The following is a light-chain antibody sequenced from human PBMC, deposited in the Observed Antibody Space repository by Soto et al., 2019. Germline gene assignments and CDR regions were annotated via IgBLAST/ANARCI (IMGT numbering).Light chain of an antibody. V-gene: IGKV1-33*01. CDR1: QDISNY. J-gene: IGKJ4*01. Sequence: DIQMTQSPSSLSASVGDRVTITCQASQDISNYLNWYQQKPGKAPKLLIYDASNLETGVPSRFSGIGSGTDFTFTISSLQPEDIATYYCQQYDNLSSLTFGGGTKVDIK. CDR3: QQYDNLSSLT. CDR2: DAS.